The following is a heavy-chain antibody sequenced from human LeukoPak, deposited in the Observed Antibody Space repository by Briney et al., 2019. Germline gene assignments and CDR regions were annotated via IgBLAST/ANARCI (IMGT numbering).Heavy chain of an antibody. D-gene: IGHD3-10*01. V-gene: IGHV4-4*07. CDR1: GGSISSYY. Sequence: SETLSLTCTVSGGSISSYYWSWIRQPAGKGLEWIGRIDTSGSTNYNPSLKSRVTISVDKSKNQFSLKLSSVTAADTAVYYCARGSPYYYGSGNWFDPWGQETLVTVSS. CDR3: ARGSPYYYGSGNWFDP. CDR2: IDTSGST. J-gene: IGHJ5*02.